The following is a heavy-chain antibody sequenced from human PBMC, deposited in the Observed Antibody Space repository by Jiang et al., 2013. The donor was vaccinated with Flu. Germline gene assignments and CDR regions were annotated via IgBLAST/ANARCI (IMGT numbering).Heavy chain of an antibody. J-gene: IGHJ4*02. CDR2: INPSGGST. V-gene: IGHV1-46*01. CDR1: SYY. Sequence: SYYMHWVRQAPGQGLEWMGIINPSGGSTSYAQKFQGRVTMTRDTSTSTVYMELSSLRSEDTAVYYCASPGGYSSSSRDPLWALPFDYWGQGTLVTVSS. D-gene: IGHD6-6*01. CDR3: ASPGGYSSSSRDPLWALPFDY.